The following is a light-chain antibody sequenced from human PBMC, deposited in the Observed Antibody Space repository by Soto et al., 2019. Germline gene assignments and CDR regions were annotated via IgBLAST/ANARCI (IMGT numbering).Light chain of an antibody. CDR1: SSDIGGYDY. CDR3: SSYTSTSAPYV. J-gene: IGLJ1*01. Sequence: QSVLTQSASVSGFPGQSITISCTGTSSDIGGYDYVSWYQQHPGKAPKLIIYDVSGRPSGVSNRFSGSKSADTASLTISGLQAEDEADYHCSSYTSTSAPYVFGTGTKVTVL. CDR2: DVS. V-gene: IGLV2-14*03.